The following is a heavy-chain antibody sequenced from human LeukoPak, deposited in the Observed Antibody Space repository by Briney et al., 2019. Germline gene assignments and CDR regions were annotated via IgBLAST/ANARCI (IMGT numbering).Heavy chain of an antibody. V-gene: IGHV3-7*01. J-gene: IGHJ4*02. CDR2: IKQDGREK. CDR3: ARAHYDTSGCLDY. D-gene: IGHD3-22*01. CDR1: GFTLSSYW. Sequence: GGSLRLSCVTSGFTLSSYWMSWVRQAPGKGLEWVAHIKQDGREKYHVDSVKGRFTISRDNAKNSLYLQMNSLRAEDTAVYYCARAHYDTSGCLDYWGQGTLVTVSS.